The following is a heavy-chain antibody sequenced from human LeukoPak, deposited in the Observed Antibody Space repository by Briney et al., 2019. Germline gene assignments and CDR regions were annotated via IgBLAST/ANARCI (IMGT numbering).Heavy chain of an antibody. Sequence: PGGSLRLSCAASGFTFDDYAMHWVRQAPGKGLEWVSGISWNSGSIGYADSVKGRFTISRDNAKNSLYLQMDSLRAEDTAVYYCARRGGSYSPFGYWGQGTLATVSS. J-gene: IGHJ4*02. CDR1: GFTFDDYA. D-gene: IGHD1-26*01. CDR2: ISWNSGSI. V-gene: IGHV3-9*01. CDR3: ARRGGSYSPFGY.